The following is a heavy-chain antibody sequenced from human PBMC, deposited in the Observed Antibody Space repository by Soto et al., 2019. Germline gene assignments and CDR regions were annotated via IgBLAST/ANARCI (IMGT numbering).Heavy chain of an antibody. J-gene: IGHJ4*02. Sequence: PSQTLSLTCDISGDSVSTNTATWDWIRQSPSRGLEWLGRTYYRSRWYFDYAVSVKSRITISPDISNNQVSLQLTSVTPDDTAVYYCARGDLYWGQGTLVTVSS. CDR3: ARGDLY. CDR2: TYYRSRWYF. V-gene: IGHV6-1*01. CDR1: GDSVSTNTAT.